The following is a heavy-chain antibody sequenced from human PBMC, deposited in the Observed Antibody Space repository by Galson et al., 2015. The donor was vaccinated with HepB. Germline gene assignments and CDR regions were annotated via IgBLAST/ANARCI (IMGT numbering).Heavy chain of an antibody. J-gene: IGHJ3*02. CDR1: GFTFSSYG. CDR2: ISYDGSNK. Sequence: LRLSCAASGFTFSSYGMHWVRQAPGKGLEWVAVISYDGSNKYYADSVKGRFTISRDNSKNTLYLQMNSLRAEDTAVYYCAKYLGLRDDAFDIWGQGTMVTVSS. D-gene: IGHD3-16*01. CDR3: AKYLGLRDDAFDI. V-gene: IGHV3-30*18.